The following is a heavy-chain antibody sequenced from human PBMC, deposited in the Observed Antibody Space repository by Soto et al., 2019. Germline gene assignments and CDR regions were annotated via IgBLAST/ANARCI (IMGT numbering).Heavy chain of an antibody. J-gene: IGHJ6*02. D-gene: IGHD2-8*01. Sequence: SETLSLTCTVSGGSISSSSYYWGWIRQPPGKGLEWIGSIYYSGSTYYNPSLKSRVTISVDTSKNQFSLKLSSVTAADTAVYYCARRMEDYYYYYGMDVWGQGTTVTVSS. CDR2: IYYSGST. V-gene: IGHV4-39*01. CDR3: ARRMEDYYYYYGMDV. CDR1: GGSISSSSYY.